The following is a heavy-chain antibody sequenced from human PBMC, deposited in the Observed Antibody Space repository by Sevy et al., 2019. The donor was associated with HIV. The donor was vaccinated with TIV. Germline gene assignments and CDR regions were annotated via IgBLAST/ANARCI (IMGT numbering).Heavy chain of an antibody. J-gene: IGHJ4*02. D-gene: IGHD3-16*01. CDR1: GFTFGDYS. Sequence: GGSLRLSCRASGFTFGDYSMSWVRQAPGKGLEWVSFLVKDGRLDYAASVKGRFSIPRDGYKTIVDLQMNDLKTEGTAVYYCTRGKGAQSVFDFWGQGALVTVSS. CDR3: TRGKGAQSVFDF. CDR2: LVKDGRL. V-gene: IGHV3-49*04.